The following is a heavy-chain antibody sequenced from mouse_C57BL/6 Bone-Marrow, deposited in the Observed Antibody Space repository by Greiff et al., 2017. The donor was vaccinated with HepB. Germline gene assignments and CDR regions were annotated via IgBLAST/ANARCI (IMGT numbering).Heavy chain of an antibody. CDR1: GFTFSSYG. J-gene: IGHJ3*01. V-gene: IGHV5-6*01. D-gene: IGHD2-5*01. Sequence: EVKLMESGGDLVKPGGSLKLSCAASGFTFSSYGMSWVRQTPDKRLGWVATISSGGSYTYYPDSVKGRFTISRDNAKNTLYLQMSSLKSEDTAMYYCARHNYSNYRFAYWGQGTLVTVSA. CDR2: ISSGGSYT. CDR3: ARHNYSNYRFAY.